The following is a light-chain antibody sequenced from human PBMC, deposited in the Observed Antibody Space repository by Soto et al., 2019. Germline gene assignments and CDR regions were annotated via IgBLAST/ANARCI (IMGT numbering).Light chain of an antibody. CDR3: QAHDNRLSAYV. J-gene: IGLJ1*01. V-gene: IGLV1-40*01. CDR1: SSNIGAGYD. CDR2: TNN. Sequence: QAVLTQPPSVAGAPGQRVSISCTGSSSNIGAGYDVHWYLQLPGTAPKLLVYTNNNRPSGVPDRFSGSKSGTSASLAITGLQAEDEADYYCQAHDNRLSAYVLAKGTKVTVL.